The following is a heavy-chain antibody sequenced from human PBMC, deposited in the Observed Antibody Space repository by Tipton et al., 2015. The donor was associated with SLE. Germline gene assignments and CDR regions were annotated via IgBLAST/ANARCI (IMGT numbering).Heavy chain of an antibody. J-gene: IGHJ4*02. Sequence: SLRLSCAASGFTFSSYAMSWVRQAPGKGLEWVSAISGSGGSTYYADSVKGRFTISRDNSKNTLYLQMNSLRAEDTAVYYCAKEGTFSTVTTRGAFLLYFDYWGQGTLVTVSS. CDR3: AKEGTFSTVTTRGAFLLYFDY. CDR1: GFTFSSYA. V-gene: IGHV3-23*01. D-gene: IGHD4-17*01. CDR2: ISGSGGST.